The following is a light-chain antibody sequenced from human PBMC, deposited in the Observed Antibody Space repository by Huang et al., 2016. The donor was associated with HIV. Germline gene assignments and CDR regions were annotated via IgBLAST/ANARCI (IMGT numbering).Light chain of an antibody. CDR3: QQYNNWPRES. CDR1: QSVSNN. CDR2: DAS. Sequence: IVMTQSPATMSVSPGQRVTLSCRASQSVSNNVAWYQQKPGQAPRLLIYDASKRAINTPARFSGSGSGTEFTLTINSLQSEDFAVYHCQQYNNWPRESFGQGTKLEIK. J-gene: IGKJ2*03. V-gene: IGKV3-15*01.